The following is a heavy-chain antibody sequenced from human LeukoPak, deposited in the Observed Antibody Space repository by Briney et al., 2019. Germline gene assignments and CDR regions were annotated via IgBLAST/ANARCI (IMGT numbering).Heavy chain of an antibody. CDR2: INHSGST. CDR3: ARTPMVPTYCTPQKRHTHAFDI. Sequence: SETLSLTCAVYGGSFSGYYWSWIRQPPGKGLEWIGEINHSGSTNYNPSLKSRVTISVDTSKNQFSLKLSSVTAADAAVYYCARTPMVPTYCTPQKRHTHAFDIWGQGTMVTVSS. J-gene: IGHJ3*02. D-gene: IGHD5-18*01. V-gene: IGHV4-34*01. CDR1: GGSFSGYY.